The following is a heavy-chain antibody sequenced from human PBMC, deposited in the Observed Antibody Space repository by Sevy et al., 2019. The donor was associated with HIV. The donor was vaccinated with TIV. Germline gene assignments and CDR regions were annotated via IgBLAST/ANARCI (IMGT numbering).Heavy chain of an antibody. CDR1: GFTFSSYS. CDR3: ARDSSAYDYDYGWGSYRYFGFDY. V-gene: IGHV3-48*02. D-gene: IGHD3-16*02. J-gene: IGHJ4*02. CDR2: ISSSSSTI. Sequence: GGSLRLSCAASGFTFSSYSMNWVRQAPGKGLEWVSYISSSSSTIYYADSVKGRFTISRDNAKNSLYLQMNSLRDEDTAVEYVARDSSAYDYDYGWGSYRYFGFDYWGQGTLVTVSS.